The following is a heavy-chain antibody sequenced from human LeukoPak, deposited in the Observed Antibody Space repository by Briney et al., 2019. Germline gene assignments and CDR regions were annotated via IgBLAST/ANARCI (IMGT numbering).Heavy chain of an antibody. D-gene: IGHD6-19*01. V-gene: IGHV3-23*01. J-gene: IGHJ1*01. CDR3: VKVGLAVAGIKYFQH. CDR1: GFTFSSYA. Sequence: GGSLRLSCAASGFTFSSYAMSWVRQAPGKGLEWVSAISGSGGSTYYADSVKGRFTISRDNSKNTLYLQMNSLRAEDTAVYYCVKVGLAVAGIKYFQHWGQGTLVTVSS. CDR2: ISGSGGST.